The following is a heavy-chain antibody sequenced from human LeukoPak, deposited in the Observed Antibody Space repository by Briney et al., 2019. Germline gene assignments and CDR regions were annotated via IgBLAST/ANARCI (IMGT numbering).Heavy chain of an antibody. V-gene: IGHV5-51*01. J-gene: IGHJ5*02. Sequence: GESLKISCKGSGYSFTSYWIGWVRQMPGKGLEWMGIIYPGDSDTRYSPSFQGQVTISADKSISTAYLQWSSLKASDTAMHYCARRRMITFGGVIVTWFDPWGQGTLVTVSS. CDR1: GYSFTSYW. CDR2: IYPGDSDT. CDR3: ARRRMITFGGVIVTWFDP. D-gene: IGHD3-16*02.